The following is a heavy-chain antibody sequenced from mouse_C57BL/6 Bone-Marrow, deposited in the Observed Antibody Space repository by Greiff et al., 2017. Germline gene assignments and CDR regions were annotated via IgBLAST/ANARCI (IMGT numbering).Heavy chain of an antibody. V-gene: IGHV1-59*01. Sequence: VQLQQPGAELVRPGTSVKLSCKASGYTFTSYWMHWVKQRPGQGLEWIGVIDPSDSYTNYNQKFKGKATLTVDTSSSTAYMQRSSLTSEDSAVYYCARLWLLPPAYWGQGTLVTVSA. CDR2: IDPSDSYT. D-gene: IGHD2-3*01. J-gene: IGHJ3*01. CDR1: GYTFTSYW. CDR3: ARLWLLPPAY.